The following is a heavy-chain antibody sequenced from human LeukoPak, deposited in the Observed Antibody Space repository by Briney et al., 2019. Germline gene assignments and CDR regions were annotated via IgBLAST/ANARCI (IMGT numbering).Heavy chain of an antibody. V-gene: IGHV3-48*04. CDR2: SSSSSSTI. Sequence: GGTLRLSCAASGFTFSSYSMNWVRQAPGKGLERVSYSSSSSSTIYYADSVKGRFTISRDNAKNSLFLQMSSLRAEDTAVYYCARAVSEYPYPEVTLDYGGQGTLVTVSS. D-gene: IGHD2-15*01. CDR3: ARAVSEYPYPEVTLDY. CDR1: GFTFSSYS. J-gene: IGHJ4*02.